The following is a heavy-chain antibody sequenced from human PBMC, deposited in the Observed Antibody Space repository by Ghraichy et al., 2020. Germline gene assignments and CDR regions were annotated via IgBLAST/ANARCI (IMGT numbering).Heavy chain of an antibody. J-gene: IGHJ2*01. Sequence: GGSLRLSCAASGFTFSSYAMGWVRQAPGKGLEWVSTISGSGDRTFYAGSVRGQFTISRDNSKSTLYLQMNNLRVEDTAVYYCAGDPGWDREWHLELWGRGTLITVSS. CDR1: GFTFSSYA. D-gene: IGHD1-26*01. CDR3: AGDPGWDREWHLEL. CDR2: ISGSGDRT. V-gene: IGHV3-23*01.